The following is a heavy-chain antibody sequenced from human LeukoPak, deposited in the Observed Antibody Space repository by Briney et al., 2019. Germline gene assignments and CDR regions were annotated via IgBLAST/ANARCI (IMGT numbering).Heavy chain of an antibody. Sequence: PGGSLRLSCAASGFIFSSYEMNWVRQAPGKGLEWVSSISGSGGSTYYADSVKGRFTISRDNSKNTLYLQMNSLRAEDTAVYYCATPPTVTRNYWGQGTLVTVSS. CDR3: ATPPTVTRNY. D-gene: IGHD4-17*01. V-gene: IGHV3-23*01. CDR2: ISGSGGST. CDR1: GFIFSSYE. J-gene: IGHJ4*02.